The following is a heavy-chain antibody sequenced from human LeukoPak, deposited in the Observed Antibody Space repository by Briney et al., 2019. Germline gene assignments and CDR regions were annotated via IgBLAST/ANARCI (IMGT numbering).Heavy chain of an antibody. J-gene: IGHJ6*02. V-gene: IGHV4-59*01. D-gene: IGHD3-22*01. CDR1: GGSISTYY. Sequence: SETLSLTCTVSGGSISTYYWSWIRQPPGKGLEWIGYIYYSGSTNYDPSLKSRVTISVDTSKNQFSLMLSSVTAADTAVYYCARGPAYYDTSGYARFYYFGMDVWGQGTTVTVS. CDR2: IYYSGST. CDR3: ARGPAYYDTSGYARFYYFGMDV.